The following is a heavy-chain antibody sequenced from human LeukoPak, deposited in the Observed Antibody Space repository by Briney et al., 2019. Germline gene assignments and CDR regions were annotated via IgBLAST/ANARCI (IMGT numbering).Heavy chain of an antibody. CDR1: GYTFTGYY. V-gene: IGHV1-2*02. J-gene: IGHJ3*02. D-gene: IGHD6-13*01. Sequence: GSVQVSFKASGYTFTGYYMHGMRQAPGQGLEWMGWINPNSGGTNYAQKFQGRVTLTRDTSISPAYMELSRLSSDDTAVYYCASGIAAAGTRAFDIWGQGAMVTVSS. CDR2: INPNSGGT. CDR3: ASGIAAAGTRAFDI.